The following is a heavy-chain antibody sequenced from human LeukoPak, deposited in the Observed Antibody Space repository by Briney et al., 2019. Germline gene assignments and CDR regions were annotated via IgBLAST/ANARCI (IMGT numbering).Heavy chain of an antibody. D-gene: IGHD3-16*02. J-gene: IGHJ4*02. V-gene: IGHV5-51*01. CDR3: ARMIGLGEVSPYFDY. CDR1: GYSFTSYW. Sequence: GESLKISCKGSGYSFTSYWIGWVRQMPGKGLEWMGITHPRDSDIRYNPPFQGQVTISADKSISTAYLQWNSLKASDTAMYYCARMIGLGEVSPYFDYWGQGSLVTVSS. CDR2: THPRDSDI.